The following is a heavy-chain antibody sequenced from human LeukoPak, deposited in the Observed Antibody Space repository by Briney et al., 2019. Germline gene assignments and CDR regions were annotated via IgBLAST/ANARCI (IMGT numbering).Heavy chain of an antibody. V-gene: IGHV3-11*01. CDR3: ARDPRGITALVDYFDY. CDR2: ISSSGSAI. J-gene: IGHJ4*02. CDR1: GFTFSDYY. D-gene: IGHD5-18*01. Sequence: PGGSLRLSCAASGFTFSDYYMSWIRQAPGKGLEWVSYISSSGSAIYYADSVKGRFTISRDNAKNSLYLQMSSLRVEDTVVYYCARDPRGITALVDYFDYWGQGTLVTVSS.